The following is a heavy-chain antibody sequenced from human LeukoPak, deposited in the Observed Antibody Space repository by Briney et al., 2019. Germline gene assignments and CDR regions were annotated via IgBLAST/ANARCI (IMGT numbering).Heavy chain of an antibody. V-gene: IGHV3-53*01. CDR2: IFNGGST. Sequence: GGSLRLSCAASGFAVSSNHMNWVRQAPGKGLEWVSVIFNGGSTYYADSVKGRFTISRDNSKNALYLQMNSLRAEDTAVYYCATSIVGLTYDEHFQHWGQGTLVTVSS. CDR1: GFAVSSNH. J-gene: IGHJ1*01. CDR3: ATSIVGLTYDEHFQH. D-gene: IGHD1-26*01.